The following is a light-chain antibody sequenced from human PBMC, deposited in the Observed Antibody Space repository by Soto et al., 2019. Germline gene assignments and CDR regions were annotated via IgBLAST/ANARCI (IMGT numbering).Light chain of an antibody. Sequence: DIVMTQSPVTLSVSPGERATLSCRASQGVSSNLAWYQQKPGQAPRLLIYGASTRAAGIPARFSGSGSGTEFTLTISSLRSEDFAVYYCQQYNNWPRTFGPGTKVDIK. J-gene: IGKJ3*01. CDR1: QGVSSN. CDR3: QQYNNWPRT. V-gene: IGKV3-15*01. CDR2: GAS.